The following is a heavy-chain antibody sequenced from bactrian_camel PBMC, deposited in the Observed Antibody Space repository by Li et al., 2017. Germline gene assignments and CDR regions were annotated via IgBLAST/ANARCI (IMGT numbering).Heavy chain of an antibody. CDR3: AARGPYCYTKLSVRDFTY. V-gene: IGHV3S5*01. D-gene: IGHD2*01. CDR1: GITFSRHD. CDR2: ITSLPSLFRAA. Sequence: QVQLVESGGGLVQPGESLRLSCVASGITFSRHDMSWVRQAPGKEVEWVAGITSLPSLFRAASYADSVKGRFTISKDNAENTLYLQMNSLKPEDTAMYYCAARGPYCYTKLSVRDFTYWGQGTQVTVS. J-gene: IGHJ6*01.